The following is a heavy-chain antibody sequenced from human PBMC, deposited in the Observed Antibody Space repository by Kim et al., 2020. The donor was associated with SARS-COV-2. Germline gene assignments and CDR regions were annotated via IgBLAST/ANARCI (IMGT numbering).Heavy chain of an antibody. CDR1: GFTFSSYG. Sequence: GGSLRLSCAASGFTFSSYGMHWVRQAPGKGLEWVAVISYDGSNKYYADSVKGRFTISRDNSKNTLYLQMNSLRAEDTAVYYCAKLLGFPDYGDYPGFPVDYWGQGTLVTVSS. CDR2: ISYDGSNK. CDR3: AKLLGFPDYGDYPGFPVDY. D-gene: IGHD4-17*01. J-gene: IGHJ4*02. V-gene: IGHV3-30*18.